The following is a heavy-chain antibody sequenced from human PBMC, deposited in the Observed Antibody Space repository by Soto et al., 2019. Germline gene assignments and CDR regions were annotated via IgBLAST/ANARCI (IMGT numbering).Heavy chain of an antibody. Sequence: ASVKVSCKASGYTFAGYYMHWVRQAPGQGLEWMGWINPNSGGTNYAQKFQGRVTMTRDTSISTAYMELSRLRSDETAVYYCAREGYCSSTSCYIDNYWGQGTLVTVSS. J-gene: IGHJ4*02. V-gene: IGHV1-2*02. CDR2: INPNSGGT. CDR3: AREGYCSSTSCYIDNY. CDR1: GYTFAGYY. D-gene: IGHD2-2*02.